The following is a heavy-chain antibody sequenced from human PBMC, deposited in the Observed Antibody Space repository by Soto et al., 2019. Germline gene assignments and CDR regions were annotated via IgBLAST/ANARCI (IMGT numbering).Heavy chain of an antibody. CDR2: VDHRGST. J-gene: IGHJ6*02. D-gene: IGHD1-7*01. CDR3: ARYEYGNSLYGVDV. CDR1: GESFSGYY. Sequence: SETLSLTCVVSGESFSGYYWSWIRQTPGMGLEWIGEVDHRGSTTYNPSLKNRASISIDSSKNLFSLELTSVTAADTALYYCARYEYGNSLYGVDVWGQGTRVTVSS. V-gene: IGHV4-34*01.